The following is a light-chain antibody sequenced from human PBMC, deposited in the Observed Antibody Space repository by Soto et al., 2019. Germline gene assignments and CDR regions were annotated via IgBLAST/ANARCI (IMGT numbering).Light chain of an antibody. Sequence: QSVLTQPASVSGSPGQSITISCTGTSSDVGSYNLVSWYQQHPGKAPKLMIYEGSKRPSGVSNRFSGSKCANTASLTISGLQAEEEADYYCCSYAGSSAHVVFGGGTKLTVL. CDR3: CSYAGSSAHVV. CDR2: EGS. V-gene: IGLV2-23*01. CDR1: SSDVGSYNL. J-gene: IGLJ2*01.